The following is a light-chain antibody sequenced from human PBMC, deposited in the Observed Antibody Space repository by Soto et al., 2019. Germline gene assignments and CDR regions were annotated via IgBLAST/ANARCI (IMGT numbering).Light chain of an antibody. CDR3: QQRSNWPSLT. CDR1: QSVSSN. V-gene: IGKV3D-11*03. Sequence: EIEMTQSPPTLSVSPGERATLSCRASQSVSSNLAWYQQKPGQAPRLLIYGASNRATGIPDRFSGSGSGTDFTLTISRLEPEDFAVYYCQQRSNWPSLTFGGGTKVDIK. J-gene: IGKJ4*01. CDR2: GAS.